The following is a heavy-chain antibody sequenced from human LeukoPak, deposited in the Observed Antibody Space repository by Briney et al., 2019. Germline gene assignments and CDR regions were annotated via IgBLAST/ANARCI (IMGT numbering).Heavy chain of an antibody. J-gene: IGHJ4*02. CDR2: IYYSGST. CDR1: GGSISSYY. CDR3: ASAHYDFWSGPYYFDY. V-gene: IGHV4-59*12. Sequence: PSETLSLTCTVSGGSISSYYWSWIRQPPGKGLEWIGYIYYSGSTNYNPSLKSRVTISVDTSKNQFSLKLSSVTAADTAVYYCASAHYDFWSGPYYFDYWGQGTLVTVSS. D-gene: IGHD3-3*01.